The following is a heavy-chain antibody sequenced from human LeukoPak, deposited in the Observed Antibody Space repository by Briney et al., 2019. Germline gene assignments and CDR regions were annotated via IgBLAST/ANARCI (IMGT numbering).Heavy chain of an antibody. CDR1: GYSISNGYY. Sequence: SETLSLTCAVSGYSISNGYYWGLIRQPPGKGLEWIGSIYHSGSTYYNPSLKSRVTISVDTSKNQFSLKLSAVTAADTAVYYCARDSPLSSTKDNWFDPWGQGTLVTVSS. J-gene: IGHJ5*02. CDR2: IYHSGST. V-gene: IGHV4-38-2*02. D-gene: IGHD2-2*01. CDR3: ARDSPLSSTKDNWFDP.